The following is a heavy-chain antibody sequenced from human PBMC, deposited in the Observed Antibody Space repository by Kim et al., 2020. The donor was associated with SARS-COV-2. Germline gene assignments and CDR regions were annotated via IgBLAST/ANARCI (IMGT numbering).Heavy chain of an antibody. V-gene: IGHV1-69*06. CDR3: ARGSPDYYDSSGTLSYFDL. CDR1: GGTFSSYA. Sequence: SVKVSCKASGGTFSSYAISWVRQAPGQGLEWMGGIIPIFGTANYAQKFQGRVTITADKSTSTAYMELSSLRSEDTAVYYCARGSPDYYDSSGTLSYFDLWGRGTLVTVSS. D-gene: IGHD3-22*01. CDR2: IIPIFGTA. J-gene: IGHJ2*01.